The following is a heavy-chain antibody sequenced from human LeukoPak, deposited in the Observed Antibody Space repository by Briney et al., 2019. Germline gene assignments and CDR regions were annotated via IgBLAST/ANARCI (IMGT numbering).Heavy chain of an antibody. V-gene: IGHV4-4*07. D-gene: IGHD5-18*01. J-gene: IGHJ3*02. CDR3: ARIPIQLWFSPAFDI. Sequence: SETLSLTCIGSGGSISSYYCSWILQPAGKGLEWIGRIYTSGSTNYNPSLKSRVTISVDTSKNQFSLKLSSVTAADTAVYYCARIPIQLWFSPAFDIWGQGTMVTVSS. CDR1: GGSISSYY. CDR2: IYTSGST.